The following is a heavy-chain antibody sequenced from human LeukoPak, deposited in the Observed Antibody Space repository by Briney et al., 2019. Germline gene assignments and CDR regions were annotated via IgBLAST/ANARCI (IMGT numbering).Heavy chain of an antibody. D-gene: IGHD6-19*01. Sequence: GGSLRLFCTASGFTFSDSYVTWVRQAPGKGLEWVANIKEDGREKFYVDSVKGRFTISRDNSKNSVYLQMSSLRAEDTAMYYCGRGSGWLVDYRGQGTLVTVSS. CDR2: IKEDGREK. CDR3: GRGSGWLVDY. V-gene: IGHV3-7*01. CDR1: GFTFSDSY. J-gene: IGHJ4*02.